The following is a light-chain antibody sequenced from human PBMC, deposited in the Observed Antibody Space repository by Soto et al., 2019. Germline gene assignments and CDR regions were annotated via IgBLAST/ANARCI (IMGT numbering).Light chain of an antibody. CDR2: EAS. CDR3: SSYTSSSTYV. J-gene: IGLJ1*01. V-gene: IGLV2-14*01. CDR1: SIDVGGYNY. Sequence: VLTQPASVSGSPGQSITISCTGSSIDVGGYNYASWYQQHPGKDPKVMISEASNRPSGASNRFSGSKSGNTASLTISGLQAEDEADYYCSSYTSSSTYVFGTGTKVTVL.